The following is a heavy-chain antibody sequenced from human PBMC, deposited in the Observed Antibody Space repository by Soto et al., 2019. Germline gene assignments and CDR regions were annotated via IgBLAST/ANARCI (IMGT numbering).Heavy chain of an antibody. V-gene: IGHV5-51*01. CDR3: ARTLEMVTAIVDY. D-gene: IGHD2-21*02. CDR2: IYPGDPDT. CDR1: GYRFTNYW. Sequence: GESLKISCKGSGYRFTNYWIAWVRQMPGNGLEWMGIIYPGDPDTRYSPSFQGQVTISADKSISTAYLQWSSLKASDTAMYYCARTLEMVTAIVDYWGQGTLVTVSS. J-gene: IGHJ4*02.